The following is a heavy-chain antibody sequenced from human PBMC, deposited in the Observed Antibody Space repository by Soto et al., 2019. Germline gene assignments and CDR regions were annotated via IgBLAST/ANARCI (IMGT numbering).Heavy chain of an antibody. CDR3: ARGAALNTYYNYYGMDV. J-gene: IGHJ6*02. CDR2: IYYSGSA. CDR1: GGSISSDDYY. V-gene: IGHV4-30-4*01. Sequence: QVQLQESGPGLVKPSQTLSLTCTVSGGSISSDDYYWGWIRQPPGKGLEWIGYIYYSGSAYYTPSLQSRVSISIDTSKNQFSLKLTSVTATDTAVYFCARGAALNTYYNYYGMDVWGQGTTVTVSS. D-gene: IGHD6-25*01.